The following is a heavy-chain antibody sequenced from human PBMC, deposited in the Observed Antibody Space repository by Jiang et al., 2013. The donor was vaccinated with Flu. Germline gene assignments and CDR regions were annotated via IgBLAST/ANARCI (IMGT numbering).Heavy chain of an antibody. Sequence: GSGLVKPSETLSLTCTVSGGSISSYYWSWIRQPAGKGLEWIGRIYTSGSTNYNPSLKSRVTMSVDTSKNQFSLKLSSVTAADTAVYYCARGGLLDYGDYGVVAHYYYYGMDVWGQGTTVTVSS. J-gene: IGHJ6*02. CDR1: GGSISSYY. CDR3: ARGGLLDYGDYGVVAHYYYYGMDV. CDR2: IYTSGST. V-gene: IGHV4-4*07. D-gene: IGHD4-17*01.